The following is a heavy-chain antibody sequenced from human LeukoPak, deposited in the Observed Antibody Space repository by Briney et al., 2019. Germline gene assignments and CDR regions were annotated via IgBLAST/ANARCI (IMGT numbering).Heavy chain of an antibody. V-gene: IGHV1-2*02. J-gene: IGHJ5*02. D-gene: IGHD2-2*02. CDR3: ARAGTRIVVVPAAIFRFDP. Sequence: ASVKVSCKASGGTFSSYAISWVRQAPGQGLEWMGWINPNSGGTNYAQKFQGRVTMTRDTSISTAYMELSRLRSDDTAVYYCARAGTRIVVVPAAIFRFDPWGQGTLVTVSS. CDR1: GGTFSSYA. CDR2: INPNSGGT.